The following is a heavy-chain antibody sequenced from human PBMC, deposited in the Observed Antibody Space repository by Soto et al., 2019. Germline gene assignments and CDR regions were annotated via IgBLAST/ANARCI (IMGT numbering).Heavy chain of an antibody. CDR1: GYTLTELS. Sequence: ASVKVSCKVSGYTLTELSMHWVRQAPGKGLEWMGGFDPEDGETICAQKFQGRVTMTEDTSTDTAYMELSSLRSEDTAVYYCATAPTYYYDSSGSPGAFDIWGQGTMVTVSS. J-gene: IGHJ3*02. CDR2: FDPEDGET. V-gene: IGHV1-24*01. D-gene: IGHD3-22*01. CDR3: ATAPTYYYDSSGSPGAFDI.